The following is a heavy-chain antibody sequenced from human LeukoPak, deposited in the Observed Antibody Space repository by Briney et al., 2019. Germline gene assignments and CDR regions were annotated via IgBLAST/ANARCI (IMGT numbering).Heavy chain of an antibody. CDR3: AGGLLGCRSGSCYPTDY. J-gene: IGHJ4*02. D-gene: IGHD2-15*01. CDR1: GFTFTNYG. CDR2: IPDNRDDK. Sequence: GGSLKLSCAVSGFTFTNYGMHWVRQAPGKELERVAVIPDNRDDKYYVDSVKGRFTISRDNSKNTLYLQMHSLRAEDTALYYCAGGLLGCRSGSCYPTDYWGQGTLVTVSS. V-gene: IGHV3-30*03.